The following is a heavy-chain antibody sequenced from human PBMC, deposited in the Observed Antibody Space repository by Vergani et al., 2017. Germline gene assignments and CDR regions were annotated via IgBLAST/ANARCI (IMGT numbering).Heavy chain of an antibody. Sequence: QVQLQASGPGRVKPSQTLSLTCTMSGGSISAGYYFWSWIRQPAGKGLEWLGHISASGNASHSPSLKTRVSMSVDTSKNQFSLTVTSVTAADTAIYFCARPSVGYYSGGKVHPLRTAFDVWGHGTVVTVSS. CDR3: ARPSVGYYSGGKVHPLRTAFDV. CDR2: ISASGNA. J-gene: IGHJ3*01. D-gene: IGHD2-15*01. CDR1: GGSISAGYYF. V-gene: IGHV4-61*02.